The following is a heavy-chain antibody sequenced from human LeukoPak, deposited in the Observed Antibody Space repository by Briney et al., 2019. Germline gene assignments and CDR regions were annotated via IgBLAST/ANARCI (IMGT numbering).Heavy chain of an antibody. CDR1: GGTFSSYA. D-gene: IGHD1-26*01. V-gene: IGHV1-69*13. CDR2: IIPIFGTA. Sequence: EASVKVSCKASGGTFSSYAISWVRQAPGQGLEWMGGIIPIFGTANCAQKFQGRVTITADESTSTAYMELSSLRSEDTAVYYCARGKLVGAPVDYWGQGTLVTVSS. CDR3: ARGKLVGAPVDY. J-gene: IGHJ4*02.